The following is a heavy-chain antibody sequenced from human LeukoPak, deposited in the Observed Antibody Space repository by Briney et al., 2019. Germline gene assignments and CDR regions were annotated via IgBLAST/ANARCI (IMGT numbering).Heavy chain of an antibody. V-gene: IGHV4-39*01. CDR1: GGSISSYSHY. CDR3: ARLSNTGSFDFDY. D-gene: IGHD1-26*01. CDR2: IYYRGST. Sequence: PSETLSLTCTVSGGSISSYSHYWGWIRQPPGKGLEWIGNIYYRGSTAYNPSLRSRVTMSIDTSKNQFSLRLSSVTAADTAVFYCARLSNTGSFDFDYWGQGTLATVSS. J-gene: IGHJ4*02.